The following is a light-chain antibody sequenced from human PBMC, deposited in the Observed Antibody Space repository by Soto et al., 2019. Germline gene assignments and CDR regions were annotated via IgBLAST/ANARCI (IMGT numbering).Light chain of an antibody. V-gene: IGLV2-8*01. CDR3: SSYAGSNNFVV. J-gene: IGLJ2*01. CDR2: EVS. Sequence: QSALTQPPSASGSPGQSVTISCTGTSSDVGGYNYVSWYQQHPGKAPKLMIYEVSKRPSGVPDRFSGSKSGNTASLTVSGLQAEDEDDYYCSSYAGSNNFVVFGGGTKLTVL. CDR1: SSDVGGYNY.